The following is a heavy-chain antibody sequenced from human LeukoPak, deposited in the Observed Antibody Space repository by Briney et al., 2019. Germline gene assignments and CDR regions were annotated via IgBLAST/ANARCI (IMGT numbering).Heavy chain of an antibody. Sequence: PGGSLRLSCAASGFTFSSYAMSWVRQAPGKGLEWVSVISGSGGSTYYPDSVKGRFTISRDNSKNTLYLQMNSLRAEDTAVYYCAKVTSYDYYDSSGFDYWGQGTLVTVSS. J-gene: IGHJ4*02. CDR1: GFTFSSYA. CDR2: ISGSGGST. D-gene: IGHD3-22*01. CDR3: AKVTSYDYYDSSGFDY. V-gene: IGHV3-23*01.